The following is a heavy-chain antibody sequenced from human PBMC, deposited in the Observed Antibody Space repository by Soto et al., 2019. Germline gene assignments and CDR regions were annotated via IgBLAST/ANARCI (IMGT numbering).Heavy chain of an antibody. J-gene: IGHJ6*02. CDR1: GFTFSSYA. Sequence: VQLVESGGGVVQPGRSLRLSCAASGFTFSSYAMHWVRQAPGKGLEWVAVISYDGSNKYYADSVKGRFTISRDNSKNTLYLQMNSLRAEDTAVYYCARAEAYGSGSYYNPRGMDVWGQGTTVTVSS. CDR3: ARAEAYGSGSYYNPRGMDV. CDR2: ISYDGSNK. V-gene: IGHV3-30-3*01. D-gene: IGHD3-10*01.